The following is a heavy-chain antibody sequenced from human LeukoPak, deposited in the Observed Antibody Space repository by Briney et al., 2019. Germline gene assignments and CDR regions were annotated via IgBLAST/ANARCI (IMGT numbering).Heavy chain of an antibody. CDR2: ISSSSSYI. CDR1: GFTFSSYS. Sequence: RGPLRLSCAASGFTFSSYSMNWVRQAPGKGLESVSSISSSSSYIYYADSVKGRSTISRDNAKNSLYLQMNSLRAEDTAVYYCAKPSGYDFWSGYYLLDYWGQGTLVTVSS. CDR3: AKPSGYDFWSGYYLLDY. D-gene: IGHD3-3*01. J-gene: IGHJ4*02. V-gene: IGHV3-21*01.